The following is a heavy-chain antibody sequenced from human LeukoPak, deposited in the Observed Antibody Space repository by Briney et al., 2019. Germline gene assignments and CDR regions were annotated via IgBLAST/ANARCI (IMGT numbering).Heavy chain of an antibody. J-gene: IGHJ4*02. CDR3: ARGRWLLGY. Sequence: SETLSLTCTISGGSINTSHCSWIWQPPAPGLEWIGYIYYSGSTNHNPSLKSRVTISVDTSKSQFSLKLSSVTAADTAVYYCARGRWLLGYWGQGTLVTVSS. D-gene: IGHD3-22*01. V-gene: IGHV4-59*01. CDR2: IYYSGST. CDR1: GGSINTSH.